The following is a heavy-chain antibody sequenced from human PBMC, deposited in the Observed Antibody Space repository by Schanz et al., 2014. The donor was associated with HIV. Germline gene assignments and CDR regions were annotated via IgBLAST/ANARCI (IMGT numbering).Heavy chain of an antibody. J-gene: IGHJ4*02. V-gene: IGHV4-4*07. D-gene: IGHD6-19*01. CDR2: VYSGGSS. CDR1: GDSISNYY. Sequence: QVQLQESGPGLVKPSETLSLTCNVSGDSISNYYWTWIRQPAGRGLEWIGRVYSGGSSNYNPSLRSRVTMSVDTSKNQFSLSLSSVTAADTAVYYCARILLSSSGWYGGDYWGQGTLFIVSS. CDR3: ARILLSSSGWYGGDY.